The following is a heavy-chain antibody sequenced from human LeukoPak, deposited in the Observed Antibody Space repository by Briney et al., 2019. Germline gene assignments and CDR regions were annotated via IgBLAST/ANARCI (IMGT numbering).Heavy chain of an antibody. V-gene: IGHV3-53*01. CDR3: ARGYGDYSFDY. J-gene: IGHJ4*02. CDR1: GVTVGSNH. D-gene: IGHD4-17*01. Sequence: GGSLRLSCAASGVTVGSNHMSWVRQAPGKGLEWVSVIYSGDNAYYADSVKGRFTISRDNSKNTLNLQMNSLRAEDTAVYYCARGYGDYSFDYWGQGTLVTVSS. CDR2: IYSGDNA.